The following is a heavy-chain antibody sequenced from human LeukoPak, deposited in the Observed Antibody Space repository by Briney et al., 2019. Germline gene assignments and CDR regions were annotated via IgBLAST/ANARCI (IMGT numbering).Heavy chain of an antibody. CDR3: ARDGVAVAGTYSWFDP. V-gene: IGHV3-33*08. Sequence: GGSLRLSCAASGFTFSSYGMHWVRQAPGKGLEWVAVIWYDGSNKYYADSVKGRFTISRDNSKITLYLQMNSLRAEDTAVYYCARDGVAVAGTYSWFDPWGQGTLVTVSS. D-gene: IGHD6-19*01. CDR2: IWYDGSNK. J-gene: IGHJ5*02. CDR1: GFTFSSYG.